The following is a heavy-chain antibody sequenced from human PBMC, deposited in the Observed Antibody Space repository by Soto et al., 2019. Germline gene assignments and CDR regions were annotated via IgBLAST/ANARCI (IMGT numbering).Heavy chain of an antibody. CDR1: GFTFSSYG. CDR3: ARDPPRSGYYPY. J-gene: IGHJ4*02. CDR2: IWNDGSNK. Sequence: QVQLVESGGGVVQPGRSLRLSCAASGFTFSSYGMHWVRQAPGKGLEWVAVIWNDGSNKYYADSVKGRFTISRDNSKNTLYLQMNSLRAEDTAVYYCARDPPRSGYYPYWGQGTLVTVSS. V-gene: IGHV3-33*01. D-gene: IGHD3-22*01.